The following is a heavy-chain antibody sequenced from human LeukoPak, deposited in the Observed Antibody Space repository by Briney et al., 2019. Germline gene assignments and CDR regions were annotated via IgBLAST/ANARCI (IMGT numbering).Heavy chain of an antibody. J-gene: IGHJ4*02. CDR1: GYTFTSYG. D-gene: IGHD5-18*01. V-gene: IGHV1-18*01. CDR2: ISAYNGNT. CDR3: ARVPPTGIQLWQFDY. Sequence: ASVKVSCKASGYTFTSYGISWVRQAPGQGLEWMGWISAYNGNTNYAQKLQGRVTMTTDTSTSTAYMELRSLRSDDTAVYYCARVPPTGIQLWQFDYWGQGTLVTVSS.